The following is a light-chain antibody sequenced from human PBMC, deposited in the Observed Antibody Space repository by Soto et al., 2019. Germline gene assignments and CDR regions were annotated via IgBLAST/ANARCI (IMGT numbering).Light chain of an antibody. CDR1: QTISSW. Sequence: DIQMTQSPSTLSGSVGDRVTITCRASQTISSWLAWYQQKPGKAPKLLIYKASTLKSGVPSRFSGSGSGTEFTLTISSLQSEDFAVYYCQQYDTYWETFGQGTKVDIK. CDR2: KAS. V-gene: IGKV1-5*03. CDR3: QQYDTYWET. J-gene: IGKJ1*01.